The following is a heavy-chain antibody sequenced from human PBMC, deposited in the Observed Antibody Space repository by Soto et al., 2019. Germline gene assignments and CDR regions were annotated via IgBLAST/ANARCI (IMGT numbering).Heavy chain of an antibody. Sequence: QVQLVASGGGVVQPGRSLRLSCAASGFTFSSYAMHWVRQAPGRGLEWMTVISYDGSNKYYADSLKGRFTISRDNSKDTLYLQMNSLRAEDTAVYDCARELERLFAYWCQGTLVTVPS. CDR2: ISYDGSNK. J-gene: IGHJ4*02. D-gene: IGHD1-1*01. CDR1: GFTFSSYA. V-gene: IGHV3-30-3*01. CDR3: ARELERLFAY.